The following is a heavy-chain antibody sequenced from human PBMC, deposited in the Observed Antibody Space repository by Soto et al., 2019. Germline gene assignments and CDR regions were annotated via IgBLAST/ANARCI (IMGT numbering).Heavy chain of an antibody. D-gene: IGHD3-10*01. V-gene: IGHV3-30-3*01. Sequence: QVQLVESGGGVVQPGRSLRLSCAASGFTFSSYAMHWVRQAPGKGLEWVAVISYDGSNKYYADSVKGRFTISRDNSKNTLYLQMNSLRAEDTAVYYCARGSSGSHLPPLRYWGQGTLVTVSS. CDR3: ARGSSGSHLPPLRY. J-gene: IGHJ4*02. CDR2: ISYDGSNK. CDR1: GFTFSSYA.